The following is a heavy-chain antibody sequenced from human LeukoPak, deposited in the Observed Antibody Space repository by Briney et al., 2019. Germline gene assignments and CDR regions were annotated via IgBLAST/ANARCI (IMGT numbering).Heavy chain of an antibody. CDR1: GFTFSSYS. CDR3: AKAADSDSSEDY. Sequence: GGSLRLSCAASGFTFSSYSMNWVRQAPGKGLEWVSSITSSSSYIYYADSVKGRFTISRDNAKNSLHLQMNSLRAEDTAVYYCAKAADSDSSEDYWGQGTLVTVSS. CDR2: ITSSSSYI. D-gene: IGHD6-6*01. V-gene: IGHV3-21*01. J-gene: IGHJ4*02.